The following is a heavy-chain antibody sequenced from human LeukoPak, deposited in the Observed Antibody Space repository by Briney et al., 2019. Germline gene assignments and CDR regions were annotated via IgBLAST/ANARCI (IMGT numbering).Heavy chain of an antibody. CDR3: AGDGYNSRRFFDY. V-gene: IGHV1-2*02. CDR1: GYTFNAYY. CDR2: INPNSGGS. D-gene: IGHD5-24*01. Sequence: ASVKVSCKTSGYTFNAYYMHWVRQAPAQGLEWMGWINPNSGGSNYAQKFQGRVTMTSDTSINTAYMELSRLISDDTAVYYCAGDGYNSRRFFDYWGQGTLVTVSS. J-gene: IGHJ4*02.